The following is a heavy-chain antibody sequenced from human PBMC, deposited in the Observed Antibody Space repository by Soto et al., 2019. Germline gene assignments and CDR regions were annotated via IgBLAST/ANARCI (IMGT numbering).Heavy chain of an antibody. CDR3: ARNLCGGDSHPRGMFGN. D-gene: IGHD2-21*01. Sequence: PSETLSLTCTVSGGSISSYYWSWIRQPPGKGLEWIGYIYYSGSTNYNPSLKSRVTISVDTSKNQFSLKLSSVTAADTAVYYCARNLCGGDSHPRGMFGNSGQGTLVIVSS. V-gene: IGHV4-59*01. CDR1: GGSISSYY. J-gene: IGHJ4*02. CDR2: IYYSGST.